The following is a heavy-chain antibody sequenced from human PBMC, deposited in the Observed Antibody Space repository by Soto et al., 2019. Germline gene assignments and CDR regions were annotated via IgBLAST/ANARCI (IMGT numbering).Heavy chain of an antibody. CDR1: GGTFSSYT. CDR3: ARGGEYCSGGSCYYLDY. CDR2: IIPILGIA. D-gene: IGHD2-15*01. V-gene: IGHV1-69*02. Sequence: QVQLVQSGAEVKKPGSSVKVSCKASGGTFSSYTISWVRQAPGQGLEWMGRIIPILGIANYAQKFQGRVTITADKSTSTAYRELSSLRSDDTAVYYCARGGEYCSGGSCYYLDYWGQGTLVTVSS. J-gene: IGHJ4*02.